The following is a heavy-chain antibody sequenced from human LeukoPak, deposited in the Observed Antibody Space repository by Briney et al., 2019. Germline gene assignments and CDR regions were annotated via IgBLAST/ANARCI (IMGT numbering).Heavy chain of an antibody. CDR3: AREAVSIGRGYYDSSSTDAFDI. D-gene: IGHD3-22*01. J-gene: IGHJ3*02. Sequence: SETLSLTCTVPGGSISSYCWSWIRQPAGKGLEWIGRMYISGSTNYNPSLKSRVTMSVDTSKNQFSLKLSSVTAADTAVYYCAREAVSIGRGYYDSSSTDAFDIWGQGTMVTVSS. CDR1: GGSISSYC. CDR2: MYISGST. V-gene: IGHV4-4*07.